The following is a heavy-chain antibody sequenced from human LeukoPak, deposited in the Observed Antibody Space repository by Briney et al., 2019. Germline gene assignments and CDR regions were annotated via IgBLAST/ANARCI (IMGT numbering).Heavy chain of an antibody. J-gene: IGHJ6*03. D-gene: IGHD3-10*01. CDR2: ISTASSYI. Sequence: GGSLRLSCAASGFTFSSYNMNWVRQAPGKGLEWVSSISTASSYIYYADSMKGRFTISRDNAKNSLYLQMNSLRAEDTAVYYCARVFGWYMDVWGKGTTVTVSS. V-gene: IGHV3-21*01. CDR1: GFTFSSYN. CDR3: ARVFGWYMDV.